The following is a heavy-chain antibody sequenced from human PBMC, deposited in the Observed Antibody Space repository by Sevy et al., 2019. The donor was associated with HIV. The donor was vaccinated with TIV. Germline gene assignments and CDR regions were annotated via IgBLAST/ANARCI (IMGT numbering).Heavy chain of an antibody. D-gene: IGHD4-4*01. J-gene: IGHJ6*02. Sequence: GGSLRLSCVVPGLTFSNYWMSWVRQAPGKGLEWVANINQNGSEIYSVDSVKGRFTFSRDNAKNSVYLQMNSLRAEDTAVYYCAINSDYGMDAWGQGTTVTVSS. V-gene: IGHV3-7*01. CDR3: AINSDYGMDA. CDR1: GLTFSNYW. CDR2: INQNGSEI.